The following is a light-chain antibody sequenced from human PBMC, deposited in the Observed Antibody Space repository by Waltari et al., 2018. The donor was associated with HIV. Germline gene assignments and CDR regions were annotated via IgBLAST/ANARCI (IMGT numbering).Light chain of an antibody. CDR3: SSYTSDSTYV. CDR2: HVS. Sequence: QSALTQPASVSGSPGQSITISCTGTSSDVGGYNYVSWYQQHPGKAPKLMIFHVSNLPSGVSTRFSGSNSGNTASLTISALQAEDEADYYCSSYTSDSTYVFGTGTQVTLL. J-gene: IGLJ1*01. CDR1: SSDVGGYNY. V-gene: IGLV2-14*03.